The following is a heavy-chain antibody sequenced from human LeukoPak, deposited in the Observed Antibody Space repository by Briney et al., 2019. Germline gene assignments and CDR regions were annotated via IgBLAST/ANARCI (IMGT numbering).Heavy chain of an antibody. CDR3: ARGTLPDY. CDR2: INTDGSST. D-gene: IGHD2-2*01. J-gene: IGHJ4*02. CDR1: GFTFSSYW. V-gene: IGHV3-74*01. Sequence: GGSLRLSCAASGFTFSSYWMHWVRQAPGNGLVWVSRINTDGSSTSYADSVKGRFTISRDNAKNTLYLQMNSLRADDTAVYHCARGTLPDYWGQGTLVTVSS.